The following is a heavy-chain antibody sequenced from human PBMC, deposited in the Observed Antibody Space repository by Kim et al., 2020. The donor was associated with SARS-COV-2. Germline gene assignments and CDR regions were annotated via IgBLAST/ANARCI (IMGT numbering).Heavy chain of an antibody. V-gene: IGHV4-39*01. Sequence: YYNPSLKSRVTISVDTSKNQFSLGLTSVTAADTAVYFCARLASTSLALDYWGQGTLVTVSS. J-gene: IGHJ4*02. CDR3: ARLASTSLALDY.